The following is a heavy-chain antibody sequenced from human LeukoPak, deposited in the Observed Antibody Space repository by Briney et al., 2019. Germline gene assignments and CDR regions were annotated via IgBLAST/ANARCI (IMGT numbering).Heavy chain of an antibody. Sequence: PGGSLRLSCAASGFTFSSYAMHWARQAPGKGLEWVAVISYDGSNKYYADSVKGRFTISRDNSKNTLYLQMNSLRAEDTAVYYCARDGALEDSSGYYLFDYWGQGTLVTVSS. CDR2: ISYDGSNK. D-gene: IGHD3-22*01. V-gene: IGHV3-30-3*01. CDR1: GFTFSSYA. CDR3: ARDGALEDSSGYYLFDY. J-gene: IGHJ4*02.